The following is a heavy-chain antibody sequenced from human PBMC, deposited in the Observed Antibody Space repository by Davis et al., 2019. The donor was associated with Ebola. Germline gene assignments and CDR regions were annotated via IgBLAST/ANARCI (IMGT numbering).Heavy chain of an antibody. V-gene: IGHV3-23*01. D-gene: IGHD1-26*01. CDR2: ISGSGGST. CDR3: AREGREASGMDV. Sequence: PGGSLRPSCAASGFTFSSYAMSWVRQAPGKGLEWVSAISGSGGSTYYADSVKGRFTISRDNSKNTLYLQMNSLRGEDTAVYYCAREGREASGMDVWGQGTTVTVSS. CDR1: GFTFSSYA. J-gene: IGHJ6*02.